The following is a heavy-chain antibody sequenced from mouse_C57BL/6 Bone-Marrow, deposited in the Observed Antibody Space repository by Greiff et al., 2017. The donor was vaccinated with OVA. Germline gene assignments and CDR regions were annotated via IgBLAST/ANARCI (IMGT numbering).Heavy chain of an antibody. CDR3: ARRGIMTTGVATGAMDY. V-gene: IGHV5-6*02. D-gene: IGHD1-1*01. CDR1: GFTFSSYA. Sequence: EVKLVESGGDLVKPGGSLKLSCAASGFTFSSYAMSWVRQTPDKSLEWVATISSGGSYTYYPDSVKGRFTISRDNAKNTLYLQMSSLKSENTAMYYCARRGIMTTGVATGAMDYWGQGTSVTVSS. J-gene: IGHJ4*01. CDR2: ISSGGSYT.